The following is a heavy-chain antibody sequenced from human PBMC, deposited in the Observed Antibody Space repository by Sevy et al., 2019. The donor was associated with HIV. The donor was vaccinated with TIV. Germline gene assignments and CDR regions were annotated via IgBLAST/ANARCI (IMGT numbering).Heavy chain of an antibody. J-gene: IGHJ4*02. D-gene: IGHD3-22*01. V-gene: IGHV3-23*01. Sequence: GESLKISCAASGFTFSSYAMSWVRQAPGKGLEWVSAISGSGGSTYYADSVKGRFTISRDNSKNTLYLKMNSLRAEDTAVYYCARHNYYDSSGYYRTGYYFDYWGQGTLVTVSS. CDR2: ISGSGGST. CDR3: ARHNYYDSSGYYRTGYYFDY. CDR1: GFTFSSYA.